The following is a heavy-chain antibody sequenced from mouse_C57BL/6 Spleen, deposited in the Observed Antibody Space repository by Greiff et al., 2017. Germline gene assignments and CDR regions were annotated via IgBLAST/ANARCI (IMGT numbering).Heavy chain of an antibody. CDR1: GFSFNTYA. CDR3: VRQGDYDSFYWYFDV. V-gene: IGHV10-1*01. Sequence: EADGGLVQPKGSLKLSCAASGFSFNTYAMNWVRQAPGKGLEWVARIRSKSNNYATYYADSVKDRFTISRDDSESMLYLQMNNLKTEDTAMYYCVRQGDYDSFYWYFDVWGTGTTVTVSS. CDR2: IRSKSNNYAT. J-gene: IGHJ1*03. D-gene: IGHD2-4*01.